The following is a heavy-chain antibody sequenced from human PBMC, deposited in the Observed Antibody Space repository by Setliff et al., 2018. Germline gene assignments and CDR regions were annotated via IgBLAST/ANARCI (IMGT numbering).Heavy chain of an antibody. J-gene: IGHJ4*02. CDR3: ARGSYYDSSGYSPDFFDY. CDR1: GGSISSYY. D-gene: IGHD3-22*01. CDR2: IHTSGT. V-gene: IGHV4-4*08. Sequence: SETLSLTCSVSGGSISSYYWSWIRQPPGKGLEWIGNIHTSGTNYNPSLKSRVTISVDTSKNQFSLKLSSVTAADTAVYYCARGSYYDSSGYSPDFFDYWGQGTLVTVSS.